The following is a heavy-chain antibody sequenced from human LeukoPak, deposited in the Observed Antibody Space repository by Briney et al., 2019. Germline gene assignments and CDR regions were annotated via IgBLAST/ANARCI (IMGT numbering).Heavy chain of an antibody. J-gene: IGHJ4*02. Sequence: GGSLRLSCAASGFTFSSFWMSWVRQAPGKGLEWVANINPAGYDQFYVDSVKGRFTISRDNTKNSLFLQVNSLSAEDTAMYYCARLFGGVTTFDYWGQGVLVTVSS. D-gene: IGHD4-11*01. CDR1: GFTFSSFW. CDR2: INPAGYDQ. CDR3: ARLFGGVTTFDY. V-gene: IGHV3-7*01.